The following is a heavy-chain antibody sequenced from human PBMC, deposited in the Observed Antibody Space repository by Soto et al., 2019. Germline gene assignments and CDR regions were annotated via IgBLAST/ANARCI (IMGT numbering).Heavy chain of an antibody. CDR3: VRQGIGNLHGLVDV. Sequence: QVQLQQSGPGLVKPSETLSLTCSVSSGPSSSHNWGWIRQPPGRGLEWIGYVYSTGGTSYNPSLKSPVTISADTSPNHISLTLTSVTAADTAVYYCVRQGIGNLHGLVDVWGQGTTVRVSS. J-gene: IGHJ6*02. V-gene: IGHV4-59*08. D-gene: IGHD1-1*01. CDR1: SGPSSSHN. CDR2: VYSTGGT.